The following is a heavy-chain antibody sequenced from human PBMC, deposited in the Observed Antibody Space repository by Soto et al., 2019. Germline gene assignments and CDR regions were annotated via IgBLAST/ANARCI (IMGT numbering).Heavy chain of an antibody. J-gene: IGHJ1*01. CDR1: GYTFTSYG. V-gene: IGHV1-18*04. D-gene: IGHD6-19*01. Sequence: QVQLVQSGAEVKKPGASVKVSCKASGYTFTSYGISWVRQAPGQGLEWMGWISAYNGNTNYAQKLQGRVTMTTDTSTSTAYMELRSLRSDDTAVYYCERDEPFSYSSGWSAEYFQHWGQGTLVTVSS. CDR3: ERDEPFSYSSGWSAEYFQH. CDR2: ISAYNGNT.